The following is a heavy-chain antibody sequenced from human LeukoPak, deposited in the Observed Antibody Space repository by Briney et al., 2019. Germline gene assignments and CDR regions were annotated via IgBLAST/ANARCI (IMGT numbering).Heavy chain of an antibody. J-gene: IGHJ6*02. CDR3: AKRMFYDSSGNVYNYYGMDV. CDR1: GFTVSSNY. V-gene: IGHV3-23*01. D-gene: IGHD3-22*01. Sequence: PGGSLRLSCAASGFTVSSNYMSWVRQAPGKGLEWVSGISGSGGSTYYADSVKGRFTISRDNSKNTLYLQMNSLRAEDTAVYYCAKRMFYDSSGNVYNYYGMDVWGQGTTVTVSS. CDR2: ISGSGGST.